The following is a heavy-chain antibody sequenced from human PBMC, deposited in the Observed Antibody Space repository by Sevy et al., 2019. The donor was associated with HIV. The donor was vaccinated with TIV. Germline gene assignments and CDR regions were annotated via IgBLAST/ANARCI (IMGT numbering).Heavy chain of an antibody. CDR3: ARRTRVLVDGGDPRRSSYYFDY. CDR2: IYPGDSDT. V-gene: IGHV5-51*01. CDR1: GYSFTSYW. D-gene: IGHD2-21*02. Sequence: GESLKISCKGSGYSFTSYWIGWVRQMPGKGLEWMGIIYPGDSDTRYSPSFQGQVTISADKSISTAYLQWSSLKASDTAMYYCARRTRVLVDGGDPRRSSYYFDYWGHGTLVTVSS. J-gene: IGHJ4*01.